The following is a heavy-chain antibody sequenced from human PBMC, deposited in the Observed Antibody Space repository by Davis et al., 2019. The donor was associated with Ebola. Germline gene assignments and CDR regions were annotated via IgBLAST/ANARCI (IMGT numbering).Heavy chain of an antibody. Sequence: GGSLRLSCVASGFKFDDYAMHWVRQAPGKGLECVSLISGNGGTTYYADSVKGRFTISRDNNKNSLYLQMNSLRTEDTALYYCGKADCGGDCRVVDYWGQGTLVTVSS. CDR3: GKADCGGDCRVVDY. J-gene: IGHJ4*02. CDR2: ISGNGGTT. CDR1: GFKFDDYA. V-gene: IGHV3-43*02. D-gene: IGHD2-21*02.